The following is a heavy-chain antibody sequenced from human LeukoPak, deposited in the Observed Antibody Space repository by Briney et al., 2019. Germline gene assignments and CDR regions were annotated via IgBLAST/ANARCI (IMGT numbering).Heavy chain of an antibody. CDR1: GGSISSSSYY. V-gene: IGHV4-39*07. Sequence: SGTLSLTCTVSGGSISSSSYYWGWIRQPPGKGLEWIGCIYYSGSTYYNPSLKSRVTISVDTSKNQFSLKLSSVTAADTAVYYCVRHYYYNMDVWGIGATVTVSS. J-gene: IGHJ6*03. CDR3: VRHYYYNMDV. CDR2: IYYSGST. D-gene: IGHD3-10*01.